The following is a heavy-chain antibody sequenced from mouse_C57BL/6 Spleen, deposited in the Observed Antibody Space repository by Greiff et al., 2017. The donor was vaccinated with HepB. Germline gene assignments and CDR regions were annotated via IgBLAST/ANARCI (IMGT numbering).Heavy chain of an antibody. J-gene: IGHJ2*01. D-gene: IGHD4-1*01. CDR2: IDPSDSYT. V-gene: IGHV1-69*01. Sequence: VQLQQPGAELVMPGASVKLSCKASGYTFTSYWMHWVKQRPGQGLEWIGEIDPSDSYTNYNQKFKGKSTLTVDKSSSTAYMQLSSLTSEDSAVYYCARSGTGTREVDYWGQGTTLTVSS. CDR3: ARSGTGTREVDY. CDR1: GYTFTSYW.